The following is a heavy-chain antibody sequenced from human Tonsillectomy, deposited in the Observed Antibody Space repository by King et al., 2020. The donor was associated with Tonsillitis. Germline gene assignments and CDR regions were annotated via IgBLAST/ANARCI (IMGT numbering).Heavy chain of an antibody. CDR1: GFTFSTYA. J-gene: IGHJ3*02. CDR2: VGGSGGGT. CDR3: AKDFLPKWSLGNAFHI. Sequence: VQLVESGGGLVQPGGSLRLSCAASGFTFSTYAMSWVRQAPGKGLEWVSGVGGSGGGTHYADFVKGRFTISRGNSKNTLYLEKNSLMAEDTAVYYCAKDFLPKWSLGNAFHIWGQGTMVTVSS. V-gene: IGHV3-23*04. D-gene: IGHD3-3*01.